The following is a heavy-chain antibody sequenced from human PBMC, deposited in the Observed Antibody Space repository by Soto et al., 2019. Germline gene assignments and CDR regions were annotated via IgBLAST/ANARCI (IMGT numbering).Heavy chain of an antibody. D-gene: IGHD5-12*01. CDR3: AGGLWDIVAKIALDY. Sequence: GASVKVSCKASGYTFTSYAMHWVRQAPGQRLESMGWINAGNGNTKYSQKFQGRVTITRDTSASTAYMELSSLRSEDTAVYYCAGGLWDIVAKIALDYCGRRTLVTVCS. CDR2: INAGNGNT. J-gene: IGHJ4*02. CDR1: GYTFTSYA. V-gene: IGHV1-3*01.